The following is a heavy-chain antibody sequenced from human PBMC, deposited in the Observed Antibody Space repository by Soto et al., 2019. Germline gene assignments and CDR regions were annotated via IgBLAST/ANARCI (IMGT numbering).Heavy chain of an antibody. V-gene: IGHV3-23*04. CDR2: MSGNGGRI. D-gene: IGHD2-21*02. CDR1: GFTFNNYV. J-gene: IGHJ4*02. Sequence: EVQLVESGGGLVQPGGSLRLSCAVSGFTFNNYVMTWVRQAPGKGLVWVSLMSGNGGRILYADSVKGRFTISRDNSKNTLYLLMNGLRLEDTAVYYCVKDPVSGGSGGAWFDYWGQGTLVTVSS. CDR3: VKDPVSGGSGGAWFDY.